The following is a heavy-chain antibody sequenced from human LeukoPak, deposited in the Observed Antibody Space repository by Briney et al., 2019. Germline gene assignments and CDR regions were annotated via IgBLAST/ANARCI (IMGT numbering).Heavy chain of an antibody. V-gene: IGHV3-30-3*01. D-gene: IGHD3-3*01. CDR2: ISYDGSNK. J-gene: IGHJ5*02. CDR1: GFTFSSYA. Sequence: PGRSLRLSCAASGFTFSSYAMHWVRQAPGKGLEWVAVISYDGSNKYYADSVKGRFTISRDNSKNTLYLQMNSLRAEDTAVYYCASEYYDFWSGTGNWFDPWGQGTLVTVSS. CDR3: ASEYYDFWSGTGNWFDP.